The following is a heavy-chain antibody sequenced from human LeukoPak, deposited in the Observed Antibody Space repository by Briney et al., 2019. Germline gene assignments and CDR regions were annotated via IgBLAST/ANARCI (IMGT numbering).Heavy chain of an antibody. CDR1: GYTFTSYG. V-gene: IGHV1-18*01. D-gene: IGHD6-13*01. CDR3: ARGGIAAAPTRHYYYYYMDV. J-gene: IGHJ6*03. Sequence: ASVKVSCKASGYTFTSYGISWVRQAPGQGLEWMGWISAYNGNTNYAQKLQGRVTMTTDTSTSTAYMELRSLRSDDTAVYYCARGGIAAAPTRHYYYYYMDVWGKGTTVTVSS. CDR2: ISAYNGNT.